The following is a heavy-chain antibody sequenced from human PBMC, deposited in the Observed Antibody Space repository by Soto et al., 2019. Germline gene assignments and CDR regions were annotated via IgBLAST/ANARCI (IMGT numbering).Heavy chain of an antibody. CDR2: INPNSGGT. CDR1: GHTFTAYY. V-gene: IGHV1-2*02. Sequence: ASVKVSCKASGHTFTAYYIHWVRQAPGQGLEWMGWINPNSGGTHYAQKFQGRVTMTGDTSLSTAYMELTSLRSDDTAVYYCARTNIRGNYFYSLDVWGQGTTVTVSS. D-gene: IGHD3-16*01. CDR3: ARTNIRGNYFYSLDV. J-gene: IGHJ6*02.